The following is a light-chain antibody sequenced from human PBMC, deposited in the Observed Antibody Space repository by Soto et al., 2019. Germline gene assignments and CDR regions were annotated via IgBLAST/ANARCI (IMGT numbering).Light chain of an antibody. V-gene: IGLV6-57*04. Sequence: NFMLTQPHSVSESPGKTVTISCTRSSGRIASNYVQWYQPRPGSAPTTVIYEDNQRPSGVPDRFSNSIDRSSNSASLTISGLKTEDEADYYGQSFDSSNHVVFGGGTKVTVL. J-gene: IGLJ2*01. CDR1: SGRIASNY. CDR3: QSFDSSNHVV. CDR2: EDN.